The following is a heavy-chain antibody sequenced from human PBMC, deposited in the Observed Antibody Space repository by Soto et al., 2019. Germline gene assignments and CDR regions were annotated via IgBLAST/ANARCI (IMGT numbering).Heavy chain of an antibody. CDR2: IYWDDDK. J-gene: IGHJ6*02. CDR3: AYLPCSGGSCYWFSYSGMDV. Sequence: QITLKESGPTLVKPTQTLTLTCTFSGFSLSTSGVGVAWIRQPPGKALEWLALIYWDDDKRYRASLETRLTVTKDTSKNQVVLSITNMDSVDTATYYCAYLPCSGGSCYWFSYSGMDVWGQGTTVTVSS. V-gene: IGHV2-5*02. CDR1: GFSLSTSGVG. D-gene: IGHD2-15*01.